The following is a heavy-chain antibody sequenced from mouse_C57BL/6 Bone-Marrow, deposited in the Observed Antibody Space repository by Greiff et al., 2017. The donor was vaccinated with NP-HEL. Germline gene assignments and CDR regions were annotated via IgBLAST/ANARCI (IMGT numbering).Heavy chain of an antibody. J-gene: IGHJ1*03. Sequence: EVKVVESEGGLVQPGSSMKLSCTASGFTFSDYYMAWVRQVPEKGLEWVANINYDGSSTYYLDSLKSRFIISRDNAKNILYLQMSSLKSEDTATYYCARRGGRDWYFDVWGTGTTVTVSS. V-gene: IGHV5-16*02. D-gene: IGHD1-1*02. CDR2: INYDGSST. CDR3: ARRGGRDWYFDV. CDR1: GFTFSDYY.